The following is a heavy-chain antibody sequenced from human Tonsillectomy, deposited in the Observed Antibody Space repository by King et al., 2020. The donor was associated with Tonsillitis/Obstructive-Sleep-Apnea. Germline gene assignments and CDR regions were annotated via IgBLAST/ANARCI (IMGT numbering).Heavy chain of an antibody. CDR2: ISYDGSNK. J-gene: IGHJ4*02. CDR1: GFTFSSYA. Sequence: VQLVESGGGVVQPGRSLRLSCAASGFTFSSYAMHWVRQAPGKGLEWVAVISYDGSNKYYADSVKGRFTISRDNSKNTLYLQMNSLRAEDTAVYYCAREFRYGDCSCGSCYPGGFDYWGQGTLVTVSS. V-gene: IGHV3-30*04. CDR3: AREFRYGDCSCGSCYPGGFDY. D-gene: IGHD2-15*01.